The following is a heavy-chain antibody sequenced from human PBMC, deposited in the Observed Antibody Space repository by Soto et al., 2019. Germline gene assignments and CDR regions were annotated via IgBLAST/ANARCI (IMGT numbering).Heavy chain of an antibody. CDR2: INPSGGST. J-gene: IGHJ4*02. Sequence: ASVKVSCKASRYTFTSYYMHWVRQAPGQGLEWMGIINPSGGSTSYAQKFQGRVTMTRDTSTSTVYMELSSPRSEDTAVYYCARVMGSGQGFDYWGQGTLVTVSS. V-gene: IGHV1-46*03. CDR1: RYTFTSYY. D-gene: IGHD6-19*01. CDR3: ARVMGSGQGFDY.